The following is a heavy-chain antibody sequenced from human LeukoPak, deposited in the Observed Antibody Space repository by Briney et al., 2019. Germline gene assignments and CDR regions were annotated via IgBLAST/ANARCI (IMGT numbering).Heavy chain of an antibody. CDR2: IYYSGST. V-gene: IGHV4-39*01. CDR1: GGSISSSSYY. D-gene: IGHD6-13*01. J-gene: IGHJ6*02. Sequence: SETLSLTCTVSGGSISSSSYYWGWIRQPPGKGLEWIGSIYYSGSTYYNPSLKSRVTISVDTSKNQFSLKPSSVTAADTAVYYCARVARIAAAGTYYYGMDVWGQGTTVTVSS. CDR3: ARVARIAAAGTYYYGMDV.